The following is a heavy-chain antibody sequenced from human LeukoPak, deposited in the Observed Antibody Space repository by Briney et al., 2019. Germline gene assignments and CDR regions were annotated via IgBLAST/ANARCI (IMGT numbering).Heavy chain of an antibody. CDR2: ISGSGGST. CDR1: GFTFSSYA. Sequence: GGSLRLSCTASGFTFSSYAMSWVRQAPGKGLEWVSAISGSGGSTYYADSVKGRFTISRDNSKNTLYLQMNSLRAEDTAVYYCAKDMYYDILTGPLFDYWGQGTLVTVSS. CDR3: AKDMYYDILTGPLFDY. J-gene: IGHJ4*02. V-gene: IGHV3-23*01. D-gene: IGHD3-9*01.